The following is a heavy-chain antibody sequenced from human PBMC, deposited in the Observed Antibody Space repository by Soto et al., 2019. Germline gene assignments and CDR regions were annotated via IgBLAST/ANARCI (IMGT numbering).Heavy chain of an antibody. D-gene: IGHD6-19*01. CDR1: GFSFGNYA. V-gene: IGHV3-23*01. CDR3: AKDWMGLGYYFEY. CDR2: ISNSGGIT. J-gene: IGHJ4*02. Sequence: EVQLLESGGDLVQPGGSLRLSCVASGFSFGNYAMNWVRQDPGKGLQWVASISNSGGITYYADSVKGRFTISRDNSENTSFLQLNSQRVEVTAIYYCAKDWMGLGYYFEYWGQGTLVTVSA.